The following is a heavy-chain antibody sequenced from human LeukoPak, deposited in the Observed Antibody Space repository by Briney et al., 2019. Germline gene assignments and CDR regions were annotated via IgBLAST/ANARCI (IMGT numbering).Heavy chain of an antibody. CDR2: IKQDGREK. J-gene: IGHJ4*02. Sequence: QSGGSLRLSCAAPGFTFSSYGMSWVLQHPGKGLQWLGNIKQDGREKYYLDSVKGRFTISRDNAKNSLYLQMNSLRAEDTAVYYCARIGRGGYDYLYYFDYWGQGTLVTVSS. V-gene: IGHV3-7*03. CDR1: GFTFSSYG. CDR3: ARIGRGGYDYLYYFDY. D-gene: IGHD5-12*01.